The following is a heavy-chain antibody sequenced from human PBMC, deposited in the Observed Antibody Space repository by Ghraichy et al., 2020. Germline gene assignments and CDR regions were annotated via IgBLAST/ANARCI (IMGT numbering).Heavy chain of an antibody. CDR1: GFKFDDYA. D-gene: IGHD3/OR15-3a*01. J-gene: IGHJ3*02. V-gene: IGHV3-9*01. Sequence: GGSLRLSCVVSGFKFDDYAMHWVRQAPGKGLEWVSGISWGSGDIGYADSVMGRFTISRDNAKNSLYLQMNSLKSEDTAFYYCAKDKGSDWSCAAFDMWGQGTMVTVSS. CDR2: ISWGSGDI. CDR3: AKDKGSDWSCAAFDM.